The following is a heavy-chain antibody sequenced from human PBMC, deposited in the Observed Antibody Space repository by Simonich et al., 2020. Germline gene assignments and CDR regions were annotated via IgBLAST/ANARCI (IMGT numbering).Heavy chain of an antibody. CDR2: VNPKGGGT. Sequence: QVQLVQSGAEVKKPGASVKVSCKASGYTFTGYYMHWVRQAPGQGLEWMGVVNPKGGGTNDAQKFQGRVTMTRDTSISTAYMELSRLRSDDTAVYYCARNGLVGILKAFDIWGQGTMVTVSS. CDR3: ARNGLVGILKAFDI. J-gene: IGHJ3*02. CDR1: GYTFTGYY. D-gene: IGHD2-21*01. V-gene: IGHV1-2*02.